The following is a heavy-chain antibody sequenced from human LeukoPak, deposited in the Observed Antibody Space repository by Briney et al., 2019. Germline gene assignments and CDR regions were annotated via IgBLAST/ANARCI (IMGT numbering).Heavy chain of an antibody. CDR2: INHSGST. CDR3: ARRRLGYCSSTSCSGFGGYFDY. D-gene: IGHD2-2*01. Sequence: SETLSLTCAVYGGSFSGYYWSWIRQPPGKGLEWIGEINHSGSTNYNPSLKSRVTISVDTSKNQFSLKLSSVTAADTAVYYCARRRLGYCSSTSCSGFGGYFDYWGQGTLVTVSS. CDR1: GGSFSGYY. V-gene: IGHV4-34*01. J-gene: IGHJ4*02.